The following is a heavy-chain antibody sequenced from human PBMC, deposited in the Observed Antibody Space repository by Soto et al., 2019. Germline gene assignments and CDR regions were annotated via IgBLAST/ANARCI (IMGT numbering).Heavy chain of an antibody. Sequence: PSETLSLTCTVSGGSISSGDYYWSWIRQPPGKGLEWIGYIYYSGSTNYNPSLKSRVTISVDTSKNRFSLKLSSVTAADTAVYYCARRWGTTFDYWGQGTLVTVSS. V-gene: IGHV4-61*08. CDR3: ARRWGTTFDY. CDR1: GGSISSGDYY. D-gene: IGHD3-16*01. J-gene: IGHJ4*02. CDR2: IYYSGST.